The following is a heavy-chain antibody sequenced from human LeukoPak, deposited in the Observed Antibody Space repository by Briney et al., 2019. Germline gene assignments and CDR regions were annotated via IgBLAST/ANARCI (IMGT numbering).Heavy chain of an antibody. J-gene: IGHJ5*02. V-gene: IGHV3-7*01. CDR1: GFTFTAYW. Sequence: GGSLRLSCAASGFTFTAYWLGWVRQPPGKGLEWVANIKQDGSEKYYVDSVKGRFTISRDNAKNSLYLQMNSLRAEDTAVYYCARDIRFGAFDPWGQGTLVTVSS. CDR3: ARDIRFGAFDP. CDR2: IKQDGSEK. D-gene: IGHD3-10*01.